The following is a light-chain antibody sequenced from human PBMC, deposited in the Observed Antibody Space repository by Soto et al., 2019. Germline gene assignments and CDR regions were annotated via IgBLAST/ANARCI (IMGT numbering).Light chain of an antibody. Sequence: DIQMTQSPSTLSASVGDRVTITCRASQSISNWLAWYQQKPGKAPKLLIYRASNLENGVPSRFSGSGSGTEFTLTISSLQPDDFATYYCQQYTTYSGTFGQGTKVEI. CDR3: QQYTTYSGT. CDR2: RAS. CDR1: QSISNW. V-gene: IGKV1-5*03. J-gene: IGKJ1*01.